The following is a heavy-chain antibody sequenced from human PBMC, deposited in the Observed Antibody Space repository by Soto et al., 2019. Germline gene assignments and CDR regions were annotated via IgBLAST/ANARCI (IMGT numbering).Heavy chain of an antibody. J-gene: IGHJ4*02. CDR2: IYPGDSDS. V-gene: IGHV5-51*01. D-gene: IGHD1-26*01. CDR3: ARPHLVGATVSLLDF. Sequence: GESLKISCKGSGYTFISYWIGWVRQMPGKGLEWMGIIYPGDSDSRYSPSFQGQVTMSADKSISTAYLQWNSLKASDTAIYYCARPHLVGATVSLLDFWGQGTLVTVSS. CDR1: GYTFISYW.